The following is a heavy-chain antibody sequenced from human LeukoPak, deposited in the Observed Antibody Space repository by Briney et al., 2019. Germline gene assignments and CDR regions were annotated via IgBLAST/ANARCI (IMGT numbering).Heavy chain of an antibody. CDR2: IYYSGST. CDR1: GGSISSYY. CDR3: ARVARWELL. J-gene: IGHJ3*01. Sequence: SETLSLTCTVSGGSISSYYWSWIRQPPGKGLEWIGYIYYSGSTNYNPSLKSRVTISVDTSKNQFSLKLSSVTAADTAVYYCARVARWELLWGQGTMVTVSS. V-gene: IGHV4-59*01. D-gene: IGHD1-26*01.